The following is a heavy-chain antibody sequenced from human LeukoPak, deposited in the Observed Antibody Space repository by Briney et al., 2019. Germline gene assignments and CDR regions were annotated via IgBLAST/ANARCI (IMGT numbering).Heavy chain of an antibody. D-gene: IGHD3-10*01. V-gene: IGHV3-30*04. CDR1: EFTFSNYA. J-gene: IGHJ4*02. Sequence: GRSLRLSCAASEFTFSNYAMYWVRQAPGKGLEWVAVISYDGSNKYYADSVKGRFTISRDNSKNTQSLQMNSLRDEDTAVYYCARLPELPGFGDYWGQGALVTVSS. CDR3: ARLPELPGFGDY. CDR2: ISYDGSNK.